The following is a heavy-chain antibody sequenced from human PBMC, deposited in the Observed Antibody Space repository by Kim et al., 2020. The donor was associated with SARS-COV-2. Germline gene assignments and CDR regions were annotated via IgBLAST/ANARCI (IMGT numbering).Heavy chain of an antibody. CDR2: ISSSSSYI. V-gene: IGHV3-21*01. Sequence: GGSLRLSCAASGFTFSSYSMNWVRQAPGKGLEWVSSISSSSSYIYYADSVKGRFTISRDNAKNSLYLQMNSLRAEDTAVYYCARDRDNRGFHYDILTGYYEGKYFDYWGQGTLVTVSS. J-gene: IGHJ4*02. D-gene: IGHD3-9*01. CDR3: ARDRDNRGFHYDILTGYYEGKYFDY. CDR1: GFTFSSYS.